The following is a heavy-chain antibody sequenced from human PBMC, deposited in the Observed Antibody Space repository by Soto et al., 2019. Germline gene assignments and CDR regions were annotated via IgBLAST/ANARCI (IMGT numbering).Heavy chain of an antibody. Sequence: PSETLSLTCAVSGGSISSSNWWSWVRQPPGKGLEWIGEIYHSGSTNYNPSLKSRVTISVDKSKNQFSLKLSSVTAADTAVYYCARSTVEAIYSYGWGVDYYYYGMDVWGQGTTVT. CDR2: IYHSGST. D-gene: IGHD5-18*01. V-gene: IGHV4-4*02. J-gene: IGHJ6*02. CDR1: GGSISSSNW. CDR3: ARSTVEAIYSYGWGVDYYYYGMDV.